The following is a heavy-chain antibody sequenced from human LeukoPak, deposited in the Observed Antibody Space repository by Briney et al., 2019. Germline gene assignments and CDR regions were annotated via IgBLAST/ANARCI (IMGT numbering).Heavy chain of an antibody. CDR1: GFTFSSYS. Sequence: GGSLRLSCAASGFTFSSYSMSWVRQAPGKGLEWVSAISGSGGSTYYADSVKGRFTISRDNSKNTLYLQMNSLRAEDTAVYYCAKVGLWELAEYFQHWGQGTLVTVSS. CDR2: ISGSGGST. V-gene: IGHV3-23*01. CDR3: AKVGLWELAEYFQH. J-gene: IGHJ1*01. D-gene: IGHD1-26*01.